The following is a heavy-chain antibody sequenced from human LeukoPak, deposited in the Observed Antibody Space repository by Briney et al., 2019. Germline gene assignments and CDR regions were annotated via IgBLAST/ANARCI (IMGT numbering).Heavy chain of an antibody. CDR1: GFTFDDYS. V-gene: IGHV3-43*02. D-gene: IGHD2-2*01. CDR2: ISGDGGST. CDR3: AKGIYCSSTSCEAPFDP. J-gene: IGHJ5*02. Sequence: GGSLRLSCAASGFTFDDYSMHWVRHAPGKGLEWVSLISGDGGSTYYADSVKGRFTISRDNSKNSLYLQMNSLRTEDTALYYCAKGIYCSSTSCEAPFDPWGQGTLVTVSS.